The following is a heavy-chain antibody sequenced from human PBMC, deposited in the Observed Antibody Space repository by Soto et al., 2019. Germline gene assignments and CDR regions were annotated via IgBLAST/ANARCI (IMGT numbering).Heavy chain of an antibody. J-gene: IGHJ5*02. V-gene: IGHV1-3*01. CDR3: ARFLPPFNP. CDR2: INAGNGNT. CDR1: GYTFTSYA. Sequence: GASVKVSCKASGYTFTSYAMHWVRQAPGQRLEWMGWINAGNGNTKYSQKFQGRVTMTTDTSTSTAYMELRSLTSDDTAVYYCARFLPPFNPWGQGTLVTVSS.